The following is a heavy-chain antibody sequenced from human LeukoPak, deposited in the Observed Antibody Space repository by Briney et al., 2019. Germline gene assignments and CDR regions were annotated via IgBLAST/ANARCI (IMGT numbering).Heavy chain of an antibody. CDR1: GFTFSSYA. D-gene: IGHD3-22*01. CDR3: AKDAGKIGVVNRLGWFDP. Sequence: PGGSLRLSCAASGFTFSSYAMSWVRQAPGKGLEWVSAISGSGGSTYYADSVKGRFTISRDNSKNTLYLQMNSLRAEDTAVYYCAKDAGKIGVVNRLGWFDPWGQGTLVTVSS. V-gene: IGHV3-23*01. J-gene: IGHJ5*02. CDR2: ISGSGGST.